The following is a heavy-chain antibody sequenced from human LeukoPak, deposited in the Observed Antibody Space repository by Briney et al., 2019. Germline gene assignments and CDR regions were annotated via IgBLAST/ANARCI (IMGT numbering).Heavy chain of an antibody. V-gene: IGHV1-2*02. CDR2: INPNSGGT. D-gene: IGHD3-10*01. J-gene: IGHJ4*02. CDR1: GGTFSSYA. Sequence: ASVKVSCKASGGTFSSYAISWVRQAPGQGLEWMGWINPNSGGTNYAQKFQGRVTMTRDTSISTAYMELRSLRSDDTAVYYCARDPGRGYYGSGSYRIDYWGQGTLVTVSS. CDR3: ARDPGRGYYGSGSYRIDY.